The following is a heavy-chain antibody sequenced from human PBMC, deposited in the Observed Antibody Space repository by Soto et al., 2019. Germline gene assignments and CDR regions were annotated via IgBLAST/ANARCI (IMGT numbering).Heavy chain of an antibody. CDR2: ISGSGGST. CDR3: ARGVTYYYGSGSFWFDY. CDR1: GFTFSSYA. J-gene: IGHJ4*02. V-gene: IGHV3-23*01. D-gene: IGHD3-10*01. Sequence: GGSLRLSCAASGFTFSSYAMSWVRQAPGKGLEWVSAISGSGGSTYYADSVKGRFTISRDNSKNTLYLQMNSLRAEDMAVYYCARGVTYYYGSGSFWFDYWGQGTLVTVSS.